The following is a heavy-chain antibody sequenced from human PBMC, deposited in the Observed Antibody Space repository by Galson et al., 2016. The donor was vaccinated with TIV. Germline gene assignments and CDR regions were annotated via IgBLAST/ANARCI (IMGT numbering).Heavy chain of an antibody. CDR3: TTGGGSSGSYYFDF. CDR1: GYIFTERF. V-gene: IGHV1-69-2*01. CDR2: VDPDNGET. D-gene: IGHD5-12*01. J-gene: IGHJ4*02. Sequence: VKVSCKVSGYIFTERFIHWVRQAPGERPEWVGRVDPDNGETLYAEKFQGRVTMAADTSGDTAFMALSNLRSEDTAFFYCTTGGGSSGSYYFDFWGLGTLVTVSS.